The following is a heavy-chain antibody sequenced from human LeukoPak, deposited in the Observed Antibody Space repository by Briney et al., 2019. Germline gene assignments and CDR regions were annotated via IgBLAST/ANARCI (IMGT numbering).Heavy chain of an antibody. CDR3: ASGGLHGAFDI. D-gene: IGHD2-21*02. V-gene: IGHV3-13*01. CDR1: GFTFSSYD. CDR2: IGTAGDT. Sequence: GGSLRLSCAASGFTFSSYDMHWVRQATGKGLEWVSAIGTAGDTYYPGSVKDRFTISRENAKNSLYLQMNSLRAGDTAVYYCASGGLHGAFDIWGQGTMVTVSS. J-gene: IGHJ3*02.